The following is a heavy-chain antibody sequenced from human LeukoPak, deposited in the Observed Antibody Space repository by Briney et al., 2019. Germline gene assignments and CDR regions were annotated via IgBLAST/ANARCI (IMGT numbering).Heavy chain of an antibody. Sequence: ASVKVSCKASGGTFSSYAISWVRQAPGQGLEWMGWINPNSGGTNYAQKFQGWVTMTRDTSISTAYMELSSLRSEDTAVYYCARDTPRVGLLWFGEAYFDYWGQGTLVTVSS. CDR2: INPNSGGT. CDR3: ARDTPRVGLLWFGEAYFDY. D-gene: IGHD3-10*01. CDR1: GGTFSSYA. J-gene: IGHJ4*02. V-gene: IGHV1-2*04.